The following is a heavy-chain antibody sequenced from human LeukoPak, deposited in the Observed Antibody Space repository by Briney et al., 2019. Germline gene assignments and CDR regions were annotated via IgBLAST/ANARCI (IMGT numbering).Heavy chain of an antibody. D-gene: IGHD2-2*01. J-gene: IGHJ4*02. CDR3: ARGKVSTSGYYFDY. Sequence: PSQTLSLTCAVSGGSISSGGYSWSWIRQPPGKGLEWIGYIYHSESTYYNPSLKSRVTISVDRSKNQFSLKLSSVTAADTAVYYCARGKVSTSGYYFDYWGQGTLVTVSS. CDR1: GGSISSGGYS. CDR2: IYHSEST. V-gene: IGHV4-30-2*01.